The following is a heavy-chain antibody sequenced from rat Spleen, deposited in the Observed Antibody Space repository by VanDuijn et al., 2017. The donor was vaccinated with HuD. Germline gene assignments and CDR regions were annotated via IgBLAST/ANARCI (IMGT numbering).Heavy chain of an antibody. J-gene: IGHJ2*01. Sequence: EVQLVESGGGLVQPGRSMKLSCTASGFTFSSYDMTWIRQAPGKGLEWVASITNASGRTYYPDSVKGRFTISRDNAKSTLYLQMDSLRSEDTATYYCARSAGGWGQGVMVTVSS. CDR1: GFTFSSYD. V-gene: IGHV5-25*01. D-gene: IGHD1-4*01. CDR2: ITNASGRT. CDR3: ARSAGG.